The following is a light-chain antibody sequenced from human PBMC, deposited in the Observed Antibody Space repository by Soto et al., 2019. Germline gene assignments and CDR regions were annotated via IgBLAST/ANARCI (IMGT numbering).Light chain of an antibody. CDR2: GTS. J-gene: IGKJ1*01. CDR1: QSIDNNH. Sequence: EIVLTQSPGTLSLSPGERVTLSCRASQSIDNNHLAWYQQRPGQAPRLLIHGTSNRATGIPDRFSASGSGTDFTLTISRLEPEDSAVFYCHLYGASPPTFGQGTKVDI. CDR3: HLYGASPPT. V-gene: IGKV3-20*01.